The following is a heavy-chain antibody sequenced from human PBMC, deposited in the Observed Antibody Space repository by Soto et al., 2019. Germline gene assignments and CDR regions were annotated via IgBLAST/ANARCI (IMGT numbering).Heavy chain of an antibody. CDR1: GGSINSGGYS. V-gene: IGHV4-30-2*01. D-gene: IGHD5-18*01. J-gene: IGHJ6*02. Sequence: SETLSLTCAVSGGSINSGGYSWSWIRQPPGKGLEWIGYMYHSGSTYYNPSLKSRVTISIDRSKNQFSLKLSSVTAADTAVYYCAGWIQLQQYYYYGMDVWGQGATVTVSS. CDR3: AGWIQLQQYYYYGMDV. CDR2: MYHSGST.